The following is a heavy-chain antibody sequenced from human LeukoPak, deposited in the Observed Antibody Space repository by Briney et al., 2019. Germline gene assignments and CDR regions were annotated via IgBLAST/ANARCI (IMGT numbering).Heavy chain of an antibody. CDR2: VYYSGST. CDR3: ARQSHRNWFDP. CDR1: GFTVSSNE. J-gene: IGHJ5*02. D-gene: IGHD4-11*01. V-gene: IGHV4-59*05. Sequence: GSLRLSCAASGFTVSSNEMSWVRQAPGKGLEWIGSVYYSGSTYYNPSLKSRVTISVDTPKNRFSLKLGSVTAADTAVYYCARQSHRNWFDPWGLGTLVTVSS.